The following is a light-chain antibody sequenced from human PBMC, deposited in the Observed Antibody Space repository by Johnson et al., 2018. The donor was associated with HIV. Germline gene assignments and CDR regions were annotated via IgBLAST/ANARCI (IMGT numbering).Light chain of an antibody. V-gene: IGLV1-51*02. Sequence: HSVLTQPPSVSAAPGQKVTISCSGSSSNIGNNYVSWYQQLPGTAPKLLIYENNKRPSGIPDRFSASKSGSSATLGITGLQPGDEADYYCATWDSSLRSYVVGPGTMVTIL. CDR2: ENN. CDR1: SSNIGNNY. J-gene: IGLJ1*01. CDR3: ATWDSSLRSYV.